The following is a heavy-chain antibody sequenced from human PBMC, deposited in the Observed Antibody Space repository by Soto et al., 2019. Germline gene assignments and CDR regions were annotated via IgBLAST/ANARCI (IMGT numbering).Heavy chain of an antibody. CDR3: ASGHDYAEY. V-gene: IGHV3-33*01. CDR1: AFTFSSYG. CDR2: IWYDGSNK. D-gene: IGHD4-17*01. J-gene: IGHJ4*02. Sequence: QVQLVESGGGVVQPGRSLRLSCAASAFTFSSYGMHWVRQAPGKGLEWVAVIWYDGSNKYYADSVKGRFTISRDNSKNTLYLQMNSLRAEDTAVYYCASGHDYAEYWGQGTLVTVSS.